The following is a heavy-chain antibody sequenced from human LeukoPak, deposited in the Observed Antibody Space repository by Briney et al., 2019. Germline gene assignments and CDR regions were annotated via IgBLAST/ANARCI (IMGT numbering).Heavy chain of an antibody. D-gene: IGHD5-18*01. V-gene: IGHV1-69*13. J-gene: IGHJ4*02. Sequence: ASVKVSCKASGGTFSSYAISWVRQAPGQGLEWMGGIIPIFGTANYAQKFQGRVTITADESTSTAYMELSSLRPEDTAVYYCARGDTRGYSYGSPTAYDYWGQGTLVTVSS. CDR3: ARGDTRGYSYGSPTAYDY. CDR1: GGTFSSYA. CDR2: IIPIFGTA.